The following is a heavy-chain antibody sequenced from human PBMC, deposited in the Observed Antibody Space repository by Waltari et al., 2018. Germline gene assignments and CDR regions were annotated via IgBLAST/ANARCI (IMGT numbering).Heavy chain of an antibody. D-gene: IGHD1-26*01. CDR3: ARDRGRGLYLDS. CDR1: GDYVRNNYW. J-gene: IGHJ4*02. CDR2: IHGTGKT. V-gene: IGHV4-4*02. Sequence: QLQLQQSGPGLVKPSESLFLSCAVSGDYVRNNYWWSWVRQPPGKGLEWIVQIHGTGKTNYTPALGSRVTVSMDTSNNQFSLRVTSPAAADTAVYFCARDRGRGLYLDSWGQGTLVTVS.